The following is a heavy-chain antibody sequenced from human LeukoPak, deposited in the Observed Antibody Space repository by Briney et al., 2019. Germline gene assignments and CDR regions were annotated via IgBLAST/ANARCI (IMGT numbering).Heavy chain of an antibody. V-gene: IGHV4-30-2*01. CDR2: IYHSGST. J-gene: IGHJ4*02. D-gene: IGHD7-27*01. Sequence: PSQTLSLTCTVSGGSISSGGYYWSWIRQPPGKGLEWIGYIYHSGSTYYNPSLKSRVTISVDRSKNQFSLKLSSVTAADTAVYYCATGTGDPYYFDYWGQGTLVTVSS. CDR3: ATGTGDPYYFDY. CDR1: GGSISSGGYY.